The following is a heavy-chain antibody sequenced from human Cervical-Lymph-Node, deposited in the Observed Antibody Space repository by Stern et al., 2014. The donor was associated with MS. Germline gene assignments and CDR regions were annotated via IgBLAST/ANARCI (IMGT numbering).Heavy chain of an antibody. CDR3: ARGIVVVTATLDAFDI. D-gene: IGHD2-21*02. Sequence: VQLVQSGAEVKKPGASVKVSCKASGYTFTSYYMHWVRQAPGQGLEWMGIIHPSGGSTSYAQKFQGRVTMTRDTSTSTVYMELSSLRSEDTAVYYCARGIVVVTATLDAFDIWGQGTMVTVSS. CDR2: IHPSGGST. V-gene: IGHV1-46*03. CDR1: GYTFTSYY. J-gene: IGHJ3*02.